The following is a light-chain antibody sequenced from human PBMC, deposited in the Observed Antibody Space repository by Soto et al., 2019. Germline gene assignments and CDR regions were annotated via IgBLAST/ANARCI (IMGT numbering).Light chain of an antibody. J-gene: IGLJ1*01. CDR1: NSDVGGYNY. CDR3: SSYTTTRTYV. V-gene: IGLV2-14*01. Sequence: QSALTQPASVSGSPGQSITISCTGTNSDVGGYNYVSWYQHHPGKAPKLMIYEVSNRPSGISNRFSGSKSGNTASLTISGLQAEDEADYYCSSYTTTRTYVFGTGTKVTVL. CDR2: EVS.